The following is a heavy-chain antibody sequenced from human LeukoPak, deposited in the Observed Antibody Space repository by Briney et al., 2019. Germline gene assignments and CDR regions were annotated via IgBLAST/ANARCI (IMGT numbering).Heavy chain of an antibody. CDR2: ITSSSSDI. Sequence: GGSLRLSCAASGFTFSSYSMNWVRQAPGKGLEWVSSITSSSSDIYYADSVKGRFTISRDNAKNSLYLQMNSLRAEDTAVYYCAKDLPDYGDYFSPFDYWGQGTLVTVSS. J-gene: IGHJ4*02. CDR3: AKDLPDYGDYFSPFDY. CDR1: GFTFSSYS. D-gene: IGHD4-17*01. V-gene: IGHV3-21*01.